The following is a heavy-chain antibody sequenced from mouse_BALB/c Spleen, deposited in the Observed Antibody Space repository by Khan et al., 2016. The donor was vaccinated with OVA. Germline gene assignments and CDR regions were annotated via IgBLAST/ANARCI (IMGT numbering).Heavy chain of an antibody. Sequence: VQLQESGAELARPGASVKMSCKASGYTFISYTIHWIKKRPGQGLEWIGYINPSNGYTNYNQKFKDKATLTTDKSSTTAYLQLSSLTSDDSAVYNCVRDGAYHRNDGWFAYWGQGTLGTVSA. J-gene: IGHJ3*01. CDR3: VRDGAYHRNDGWFAY. CDR2: INPSNGYT. V-gene: IGHV1-4*01. CDR1: GYTFISYT. D-gene: IGHD2-14*01.